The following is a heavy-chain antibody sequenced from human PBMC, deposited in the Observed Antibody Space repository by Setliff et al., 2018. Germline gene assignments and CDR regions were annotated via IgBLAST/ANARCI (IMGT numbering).Heavy chain of an antibody. J-gene: IGHJ4*02. CDR3: ARTCSGSGCYAGLES. D-gene: IGHD2-15*01. Sequence: GGSLRLSCAASGFTFSSHWMHWVRQAPGKGLVWVSTISGSAGSIHLADSVKGRFTISRDNSKNTLYLQMNSLRPEDTAVYYCARTCSGSGCYAGLESWGQGTPVTVPQ. V-gene: IGHV3-23*01. CDR1: GFTFSSHW. CDR2: ISGSAGSI.